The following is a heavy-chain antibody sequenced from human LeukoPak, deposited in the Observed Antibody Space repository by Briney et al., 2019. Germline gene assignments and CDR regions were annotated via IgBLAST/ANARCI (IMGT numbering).Heavy chain of an antibody. Sequence: GGSLRLSCAASGFTFSRYGMYWVRQAPGKGLEWVAVISYDGSNKYYADSVKGRFTISRDNSKNTMYLQMNSLSAEDTAVYYCAKDIAVAGTLDYWGQGTLVTVSS. D-gene: IGHD6-19*01. V-gene: IGHV3-30*18. CDR1: GFTFSRYG. CDR3: AKDIAVAGTLDY. CDR2: ISYDGSNK. J-gene: IGHJ4*02.